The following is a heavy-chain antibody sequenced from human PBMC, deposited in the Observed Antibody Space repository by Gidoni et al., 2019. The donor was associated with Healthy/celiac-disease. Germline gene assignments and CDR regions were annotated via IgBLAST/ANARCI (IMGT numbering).Heavy chain of an antibody. CDR1: GGTFRSYA. D-gene: IGHD2-2*01. CDR3: AREAQDIVVVPAALDAFDI. V-gene: IGHV1-69*04. Sequence: QVQLVQSGAEVKKPGSSVKVSCKAAGGTFRSYAISLVRPATGQGLEWMGRIIPILGIANYAQKFQGRVTITADKSTSTAYMELSSLRSEDTAVYYCAREAQDIVVVPAALDAFDIWGQGTMVTVSS. CDR2: IIPILGIA. J-gene: IGHJ3*02.